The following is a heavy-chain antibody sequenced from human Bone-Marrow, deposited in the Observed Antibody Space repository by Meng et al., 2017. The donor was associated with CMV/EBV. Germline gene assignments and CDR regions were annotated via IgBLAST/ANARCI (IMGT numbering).Heavy chain of an antibody. CDR1: GFTFSSYD. D-gene: IGHD3-10*01. Sequence: GESLKISCAASGFTFSSYDMHWVRQATGKGLERVSAIGTAGDTYYPGSVKGRFTISRENAKNSLYLQMNSLRAGDTAVYYCARVGDPYYYGMDVWGQGTTVTVSS. CDR2: IGTAGDT. J-gene: IGHJ6*02. CDR3: ARVGDPYYYGMDV. V-gene: IGHV3-13*01.